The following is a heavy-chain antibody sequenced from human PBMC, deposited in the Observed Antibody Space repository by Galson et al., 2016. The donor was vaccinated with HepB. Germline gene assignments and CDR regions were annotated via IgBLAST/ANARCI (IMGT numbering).Heavy chain of an antibody. CDR2: IFYSGYT. Sequence: TLSLTCALSGGSITGGTYHWTWVRQQPGKGLEWIGYIFYSGYTYYNPSLKSRVTISVDTPINHFSLKLSSVTAADTSVYYRARNRGADYRHFTGAFAIWGQGTIVTVSS. CDR3: ARNRGADYRHFTGAFAI. D-gene: IGHD4-11*01. J-gene: IGHJ3*02. V-gene: IGHV4-31*11. CDR1: GGSITGGTYH.